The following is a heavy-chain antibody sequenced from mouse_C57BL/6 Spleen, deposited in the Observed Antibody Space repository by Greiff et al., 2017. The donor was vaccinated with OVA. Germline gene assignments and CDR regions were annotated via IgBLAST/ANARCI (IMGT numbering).Heavy chain of an antibody. Sequence: EVQLQESGPGLVKPSQSLSLTCSVTGYSITSGYYWNWIRQFPGNKLEWMGYISYDGSNNYNPSLKNLISITRDTSKNQFFLKLNSVTTEDTATYYCARDPTEYYFDYWGQGTTLTVSS. CDR3: ARDPTEYYFDY. J-gene: IGHJ2*01. CDR1: GYSITSGYY. CDR2: ISYDGSN. V-gene: IGHV3-6*01. D-gene: IGHD1-1*01.